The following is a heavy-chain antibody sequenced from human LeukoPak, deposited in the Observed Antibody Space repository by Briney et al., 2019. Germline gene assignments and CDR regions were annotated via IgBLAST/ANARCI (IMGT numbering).Heavy chain of an antibody. CDR3: ARGPNFGLRHPLTRGNWYFDL. D-gene: IGHD3-3*01. V-gene: IGHV1-8*01. CDR1: GYTFTSYD. CDR2: MNPNSGNT. J-gene: IGHJ2*01. Sequence: GASVKVSCKASGYTFTSYDINWVRQATGQGLEWMGWMNPNSGNTGYAQKFQGRVTMTRNTSISTAYMELSSLRSEDTAVYYCARGPNFGLRHPLTRGNWYFDLWGRGTLVTVSS.